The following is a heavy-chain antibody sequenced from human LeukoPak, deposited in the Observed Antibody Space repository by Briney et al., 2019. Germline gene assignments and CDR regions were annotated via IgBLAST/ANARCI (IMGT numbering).Heavy chain of an antibody. CDR3: AHISSSWPDY. CDR2: IGASGEST. J-gene: IGHJ4*02. V-gene: IGHV3-23*01. D-gene: IGHD6-13*01. Sequence: SGGSLRLSCAASGFTFSVAAMTWVRQAPGKGLEWVSLIGASGESTYYADSVKGRFTISRDNSKNTLYLQMNNLRAEDTAVYYCAHISSSWPDYWGQGTLVTVSS. CDR1: GFTFSVAA.